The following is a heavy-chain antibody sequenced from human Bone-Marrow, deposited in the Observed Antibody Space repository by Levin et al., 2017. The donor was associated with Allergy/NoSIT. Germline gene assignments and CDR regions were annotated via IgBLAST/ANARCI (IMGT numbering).Heavy chain of an antibody. Sequence: ASVKVSCEVSGLRFSYYWMSWVRQAPGKGLEWMANINEDGSERNYVDSVKGRCTISRDNAKNSLYLEMNSLRVEDTAVYFCARDKAAAGSWGQGTLVTVSS. CDR3: ARDKAAAGS. CDR2: INEDGSER. CDR1: GLRFSYYW. D-gene: IGHD6-13*01. V-gene: IGHV3-7*01. J-gene: IGHJ4*02.